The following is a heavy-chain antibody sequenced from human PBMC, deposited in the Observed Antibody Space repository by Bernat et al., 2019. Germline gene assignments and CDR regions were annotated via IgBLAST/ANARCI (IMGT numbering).Heavy chain of an antibody. CDR2: IIPIFGTA. CDR3: ASQSMVQEPPPTPLDY. D-gene: IGHD3-10*01. CDR1: GGTFSSYA. V-gene: IGHV1-69*01. Sequence: QVQLVQSGAEVKKPGSSVKVSCKASGGTFSSYAISWVRQAPGQGLEGMGGIIPIFGTANYAQKFQGRVTITADEPTSTAYMELSSLRSEDTAVYYCASQSMVQEPPPTPLDYWGQGTLVTVSS. J-gene: IGHJ4*02.